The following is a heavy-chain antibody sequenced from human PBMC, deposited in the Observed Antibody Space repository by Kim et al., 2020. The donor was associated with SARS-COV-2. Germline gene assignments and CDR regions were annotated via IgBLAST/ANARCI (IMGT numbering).Heavy chain of an antibody. CDR3: ARRPNYYDSSGPDAFDI. J-gene: IGHJ3*02. V-gene: IGHV4-39*01. D-gene: IGHD3-22*01. Sequence: LQSRVTISVDTSKNQFSLKRSSVTAADTAVYYCARRPNYYDSSGPDAFDIWGQGTMVTVSS.